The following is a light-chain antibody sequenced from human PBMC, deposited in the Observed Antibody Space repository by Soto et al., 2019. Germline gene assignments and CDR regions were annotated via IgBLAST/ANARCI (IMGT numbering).Light chain of an antibody. CDR1: QGISSA. V-gene: IGKV1-13*02. CDR2: DAS. J-gene: IGKJ1*01. Sequence: AIQLTQSPSSLSASVGDRVTITCRASQGISSALAWYQQKPGKAPKFLIYDASTLASGVPSRFNGSGSGTDFTLTISSLQPQDFATYYCQQFNSYPTFGQGTKVEIK. CDR3: QQFNSYPT.